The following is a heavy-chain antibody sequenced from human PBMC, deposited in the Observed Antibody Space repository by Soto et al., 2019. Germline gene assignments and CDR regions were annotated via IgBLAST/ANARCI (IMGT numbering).Heavy chain of an antibody. CDR2: IYNGGIP. V-gene: IGHV4-4*07. D-gene: IGHD3-22*01. CDR1: GGSVSSQY. J-gene: IGHJ4*02. Sequence: QVEMEESGPGLLKPSETLSLTCTVSGGSVSSQYWSWIRQPAGKGLEWIGRIYNGGIPLIHPSLESRVALSLDTSKNQFSLTLSSVTAPDTATYYCASQDYDKSVYYFDYWGRGTLVTVSS. CDR3: ASQDYDKSVYYFDY.